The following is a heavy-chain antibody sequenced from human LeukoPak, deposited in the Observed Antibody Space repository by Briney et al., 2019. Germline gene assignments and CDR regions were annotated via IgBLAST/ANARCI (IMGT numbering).Heavy chain of an antibody. Sequence: TGGSLRLSRAASGFTFSSYAMSWVRQAPGKGLEWVSAISGSGGSTYYADSVKGRFTISRDNSKNTLYLQMNSLRAEDTAVYYCAKVSWYYYGSGSYSWFDPWGQGTLVTVSS. CDR2: ISGSGGST. CDR1: GFTFSSYA. D-gene: IGHD3-10*01. V-gene: IGHV3-23*01. CDR3: AKVSWYYYGSGSYSWFDP. J-gene: IGHJ5*02.